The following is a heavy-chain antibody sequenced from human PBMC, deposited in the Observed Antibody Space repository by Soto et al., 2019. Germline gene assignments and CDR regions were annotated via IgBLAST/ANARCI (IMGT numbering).Heavy chain of an antibody. J-gene: IGHJ4*02. D-gene: IGHD6-13*01. CDR1: GFTFSSYG. Sequence: QVQLVESGGGVVQPGGSLRLSCAASGFTFSSYGMHWVRQAPGKGLEWVAVICYDGSNKYYADSVKGRFTISRDNSKNTLYLQMNSVRDEDTAVYYCGRQQQTYFDYWGQGTLVTVSS. CDR3: GRQQQTYFDY. CDR2: ICYDGSNK. V-gene: IGHV3-33*01.